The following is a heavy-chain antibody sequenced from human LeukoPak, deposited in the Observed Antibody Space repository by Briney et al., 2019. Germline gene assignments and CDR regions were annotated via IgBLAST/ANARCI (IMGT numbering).Heavy chain of an antibody. CDR2: ISYDGSNK. CDR1: GFTFSSYD. D-gene: IGHD4-11*01. J-gene: IGHJ6*02. CDR3: ARGYSNPYYCMDV. V-gene: IGHV3-30*03. Sequence: GRSLRLSCAASGFTFSSYDMHWVRQAPGKGLEWVAVISYDGSNKYYADSVKGRFTISRDNSKNTLYLQMNSLRAEDTAVYYCARGYSNPYYCMDVWGQGTTVTVSS.